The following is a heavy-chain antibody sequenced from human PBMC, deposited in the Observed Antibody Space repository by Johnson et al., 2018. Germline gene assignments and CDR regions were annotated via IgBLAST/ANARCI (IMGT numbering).Heavy chain of an antibody. CDR2: IYYSGST. Sequence: QVQLQESGPGLVKPSETLSLTCTVSGGSISSYYWSWIRQPPGKGLEWIGYIYYSGSTNYNPSLKSRVTISVDTSKNQFSLKLSSVTASDTAVYYCAREDSSGFLGYFDYWGQGTLVTVSS. V-gene: IGHV4-59*01. CDR3: AREDSSGFLGYFDY. D-gene: IGHD3-22*01. CDR1: GGSISSYY. J-gene: IGHJ4*02.